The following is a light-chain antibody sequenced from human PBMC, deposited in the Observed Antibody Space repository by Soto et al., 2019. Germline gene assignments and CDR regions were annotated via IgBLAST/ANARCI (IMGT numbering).Light chain of an antibody. V-gene: IGKV1-5*03. CDR3: QHYNSYSP. CDR1: QSISSL. Sequence: DIQMTQSPSTLSASVGDRVTITCRASQSISSLLAWYQQKPGKDPKLLIYKASTLESGVPSRFSGSGSGTELTLTITSLQPDDFATYYCQHYNSYSPFGGGTKVEIK. CDR2: KAS. J-gene: IGKJ4*02.